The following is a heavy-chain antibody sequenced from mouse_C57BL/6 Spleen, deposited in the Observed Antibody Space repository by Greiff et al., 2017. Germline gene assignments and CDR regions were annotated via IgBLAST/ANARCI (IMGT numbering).Heavy chain of an antibody. CDR3: ARELRLGRGYFDY. CDR1: GYTFTDYY. V-gene: IGHV1-26*01. Sequence: VQLQQSGPELVKPGASVKISCKASGYTFTDYYMNWVKQSHGKSLEWIGDINPNNGGTSYNQKFKGKATLTVDKSSSTAYMELRSLTSEDSAVYYCARELRLGRGYFDYWGQGTTLTVSS. J-gene: IGHJ2*01. CDR2: INPNNGGT. D-gene: IGHD4-1*01.